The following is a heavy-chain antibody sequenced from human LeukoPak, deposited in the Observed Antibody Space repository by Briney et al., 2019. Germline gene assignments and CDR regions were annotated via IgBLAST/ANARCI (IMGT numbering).Heavy chain of an antibody. V-gene: IGHV4-39*01. D-gene: IGHD1-26*01. CDR3: ARGTLVVGATGY. Sequence: PSETLSLTCTVSGGSISSTSYYWGWIRQPPGKGLEWIGSIYYSWDTYYNPSLKSRVTISVDTSKNQFSLKLSSVTAADTAVYYCARGTLVVGATGYWGQGTLVTVSS. CDR1: GGSISSTSYY. CDR2: IYYSWDT. J-gene: IGHJ4*02.